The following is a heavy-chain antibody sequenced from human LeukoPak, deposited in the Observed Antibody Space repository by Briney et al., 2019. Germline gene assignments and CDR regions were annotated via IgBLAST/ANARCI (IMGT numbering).Heavy chain of an antibody. CDR2: ISGSGGST. CDR3: AKEWELRSKVASDAFDI. J-gene: IGHJ3*02. CDR1: GFTFSSYA. Sequence: PGGSLRLSCAASGFTFSSYAMSWVRQAPGKGLEWVSAISGSGGSTYYADSVKGRFTISRDNSKNTLYLQMNSLRAEDTAVYYCAKEWELRSKVASDAFDIWGQGTMVTVSS. V-gene: IGHV3-23*01. D-gene: IGHD1-26*01.